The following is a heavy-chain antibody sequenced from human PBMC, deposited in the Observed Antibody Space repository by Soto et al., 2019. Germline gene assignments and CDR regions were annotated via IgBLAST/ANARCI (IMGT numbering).Heavy chain of an antibody. V-gene: IGHV1-69*01. Sequence: QVQLVQSGAEVKKPGSSVNVSCKASGGTFSSYAISCVRQAPGQGLEWMGGIIPISGTANYAQKFQGRVTITADESTSTAYMELSSLRSEDTAVYYCARSQGSSTSLEIYYYYYYGMDVWGQGTTVTVSS. CDR1: GGTFSSYA. J-gene: IGHJ6*02. CDR2: IIPISGTA. CDR3: ARSQGSSTSLEIYYYYYYGMDV. D-gene: IGHD2-2*01.